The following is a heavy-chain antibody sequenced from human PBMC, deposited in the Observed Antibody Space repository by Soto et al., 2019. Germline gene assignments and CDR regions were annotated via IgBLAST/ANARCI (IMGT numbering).Heavy chain of an antibody. J-gene: IGHJ6*02. CDR2: ISYDGSNK. D-gene: IGHD3-22*01. CDR1: GFTVSSYG. V-gene: IGHV3-30*18. Sequence: QVQLVESGGGVVQPGRSLRLSWAASGFTVSSYGMQWVRQAPGKGPERVAVISYDGSNKYYADSVKGRFTSSRDNSKNPLYLHMNSLRAEYTAVYYCAKCASSGFLFYGMDVWGQGTTVTVSS. CDR3: AKCASSGFLFYGMDV.